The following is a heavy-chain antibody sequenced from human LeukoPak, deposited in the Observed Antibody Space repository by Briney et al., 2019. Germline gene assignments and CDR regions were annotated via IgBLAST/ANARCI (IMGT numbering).Heavy chain of an antibody. CDR2: INHSGGT. V-gene: IGHV4-34*01. D-gene: IGHD3-22*01. Sequence: SETLSLTCAVYGGSFSGYYWSWIRQPPGKGLEWIGEINHSGGTNYNPSLKSRVTISVDTSKNQFSLKLSSVAAADTAVYYCAREDDSSGYYSLNWGQGTLVTVSS. CDR3: AREDDSSGYYSLN. CDR1: GGSFSGYY. J-gene: IGHJ4*02.